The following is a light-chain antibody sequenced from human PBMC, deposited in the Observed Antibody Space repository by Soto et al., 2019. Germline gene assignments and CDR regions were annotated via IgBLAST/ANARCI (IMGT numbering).Light chain of an antibody. V-gene: IGKV3-15*01. CDR3: QQYNNWPRT. CDR2: DAS. J-gene: IGKJ1*01. CDR1: QSVSTN. Sequence: EIVMTQSPATLSVSPGERATLSCRTSQSVSTNLAWYQQNLGQAPRLLIYDASTRATGIPARFSGSGSGTDFTLTISSLQSEDFAVYYCQQYNNWPRTFGQGTKVEIK.